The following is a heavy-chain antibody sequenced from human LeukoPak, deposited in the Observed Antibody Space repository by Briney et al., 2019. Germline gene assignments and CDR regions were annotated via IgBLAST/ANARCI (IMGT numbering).Heavy chain of an antibody. D-gene: IGHD5-18*01. CDR1: GGSISSYY. V-gene: IGHV4-59*01. CDR3: ARGQHSYGYFNGFDY. Sequence: PSEPLSLTCTVSGGSISSYYWNWIRQPPGKGLEWVGYIYYSGSTNYNPSLESRVTMSVDTSKKQFSLTFSSVTAADAAVYYCARGQHSYGYFNGFDYWGQGTLVTVSS. J-gene: IGHJ4*02. CDR2: IYYSGST.